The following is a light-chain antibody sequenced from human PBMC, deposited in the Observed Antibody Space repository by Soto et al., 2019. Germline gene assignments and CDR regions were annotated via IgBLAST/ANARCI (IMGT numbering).Light chain of an antibody. CDR2: EVS. J-gene: IGLJ2*01. V-gene: IGLV2-23*02. CDR1: SSDVGSYNL. Sequence: QSALTQPASVSGSPGQSINISCTGTSSDVGSYNLVSWYQQHPGKAPKLMIYEVSKRPSGVSNRFSGSKSGNTASLTISGLQAEDEADYYCCSYAGSSTPLVFGGGTKLTVL. CDR3: CSYAGSSTPLV.